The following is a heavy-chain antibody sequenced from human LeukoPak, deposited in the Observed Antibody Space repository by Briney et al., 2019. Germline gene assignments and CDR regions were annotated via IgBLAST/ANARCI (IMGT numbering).Heavy chain of an antibody. CDR3: AKDRFIVVVPATMYY. D-gene: IGHD2-2*01. CDR2: IRYDGSNK. J-gene: IGHJ4*02. CDR1: GFTFSSYG. Sequence: GSLRLSCAASGFTFSSYGMHWVRQAPGKGLEWVAFIRYDGSNKYYADSVKGRFTISRDNSKNTLYLQMNSLRAEDTAVYYCAKDRFIVVVPATMYYWGQGTLVTVSS. V-gene: IGHV3-30*02.